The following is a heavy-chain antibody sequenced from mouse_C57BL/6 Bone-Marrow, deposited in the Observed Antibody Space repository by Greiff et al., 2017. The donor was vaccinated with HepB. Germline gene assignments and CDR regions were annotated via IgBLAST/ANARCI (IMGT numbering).Heavy chain of an antibody. D-gene: IGHD1-1*01. CDR2: FYPGSGSI. CDR1: GYTFTEYT. V-gene: IGHV1-62-2*01. CDR3: ARHEGRYYYGSSPWFAY. Sequence: QVQLKQSGAELVKPGASVKLSCKASGYTFTEYTIHWVKQRSGQGLEWIGWFYPGSGSIKYNEKFKDKATLTADKSSSTVYMELSRLTSEDSAVYFCARHEGRYYYGSSPWFAYWGQGTLVTVSA. J-gene: IGHJ3*01.